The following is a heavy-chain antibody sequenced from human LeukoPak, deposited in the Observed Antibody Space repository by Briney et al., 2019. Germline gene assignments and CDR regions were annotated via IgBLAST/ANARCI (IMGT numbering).Heavy chain of an antibody. CDR3: ARHKMVRGIGYYYYMDV. J-gene: IGHJ6*03. CDR1: GGSFSGYY. D-gene: IGHD3-10*01. CDR2: IYYNGST. Sequence: SETLSLTCAVYGGSFSGYYWGWIRQPPGKGLQWIGSIYYNGSTYYNPSLKSRVIISIDTSKNQFSLKLSSVTAADTAVFYCARHKMVRGIGYYYYMDVWGKGTTVTISS. V-gene: IGHV4-39*01.